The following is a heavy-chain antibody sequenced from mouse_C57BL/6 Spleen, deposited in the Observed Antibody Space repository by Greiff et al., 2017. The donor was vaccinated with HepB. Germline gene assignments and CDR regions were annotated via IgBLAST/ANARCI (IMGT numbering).Heavy chain of an antibody. D-gene: IGHD2-4*01. Sequence: QVTLKVSGPGILQSSQTLSLTCSFSGFSLSTSGMGVSWIRQPSGKGLEWLAHIYWDDDKRYNPSLKSRLTISKDTSRSQVFLKITSVDTADTATYYCARNGDIYYDYGGFAYWGQGTLVTVSA. CDR1: GFSLSTSGMG. J-gene: IGHJ3*01. CDR3: ARNGDIYYDYGGFAY. V-gene: IGHV8-12*01. CDR2: IYWDDDK.